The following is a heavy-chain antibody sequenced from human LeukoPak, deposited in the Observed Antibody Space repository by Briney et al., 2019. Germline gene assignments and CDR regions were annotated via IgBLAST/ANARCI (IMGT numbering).Heavy chain of an antibody. Sequence: SETLSLTCTVSGGSISSGSYYWSWIRHPAGKGLEWIGRIYTSGSTNYNPSLKSRVTISVDTSKNQFSLKLSSVTAADTAVYYCARGAIMADAFDIWGQGTMVTVSS. V-gene: IGHV4-61*02. CDR3: ARGAIMADAFDI. CDR2: IYTSGST. J-gene: IGHJ3*02. D-gene: IGHD3-16*01. CDR1: GGSISSGSYY.